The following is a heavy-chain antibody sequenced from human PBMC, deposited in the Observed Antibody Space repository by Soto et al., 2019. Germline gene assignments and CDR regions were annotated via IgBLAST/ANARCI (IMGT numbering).Heavy chain of an antibody. CDR1: GFTFSTYA. CDR2: ISYDGSNK. D-gene: IGHD6-19*01. V-gene: IGHV3-30-3*01. J-gene: IGHJ4*02. CDR3: ARGHSSGWYYFDS. Sequence: QVQLVESGGGVVQPGRSLRLSCAASGFTFSTYAMHWVRQAPGKGLERVAVISYDGSNKYYADSVKGRFTISRDNSKNTLYLQMDSLRAEDTAVYYCARGHSSGWYYFDSWVQGTLVTVSS.